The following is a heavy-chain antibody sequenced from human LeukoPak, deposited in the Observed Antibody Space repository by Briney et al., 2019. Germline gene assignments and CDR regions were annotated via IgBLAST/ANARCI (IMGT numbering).Heavy chain of an antibody. CDR2: IYHSGST. V-gene: IGHV4-38-2*02. D-gene: IGHD3-10*01. CDR1: GYSISSGYY. Sequence: SETLSLTCAVSGYSISSGYYWGWIRQPPGKGLEWIGSIYHSGSTYYNPSLKSRVTISVDTSKNQFSLKLSSVTAADTAVYYCAKDTSADLWFGVSWGQGTLVTVSS. CDR3: AKDTSADLWFGVS. J-gene: IGHJ5*02.